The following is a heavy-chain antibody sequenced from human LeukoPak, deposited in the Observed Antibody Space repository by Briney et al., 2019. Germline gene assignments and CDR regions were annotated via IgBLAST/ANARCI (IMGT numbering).Heavy chain of an antibody. CDR3: ARLAYCSNDVCYSNYSYSMDV. CDR1: GYTSSSYW. V-gene: IGHV5-51*01. Sequence: GQSLNISCTGPGYTSSSYWIGWARHMPVKGLGWMGIIYPDDSATGERPSFQGQVTISADKSISTAYLQWSSLKASDTAMYYCARLAYCSNDVCYSNYSYSMDVWGKGTTVTVSS. CDR2: IYPDDSAT. J-gene: IGHJ6*03. D-gene: IGHD2-8*01.